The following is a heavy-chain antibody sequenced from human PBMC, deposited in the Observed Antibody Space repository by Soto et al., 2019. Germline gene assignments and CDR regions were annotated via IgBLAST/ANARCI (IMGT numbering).Heavy chain of an antibody. D-gene: IGHD2-15*01. J-gene: IGHJ4*02. CDR3: ATGRAASTQFDY. CDR1: GVPFSNYV. Sequence: PGGSLSLSCAASGVPFSNYVMSWVRQAPGKGLEWVSSITGSGATTYYADSVKGRFTISRDNSKNTLYLQMNSLRTEDTALYYCATGRAASTQFDYWGQGTLVTVSS. CDR2: ITGSGATT. V-gene: IGHV3-23*01.